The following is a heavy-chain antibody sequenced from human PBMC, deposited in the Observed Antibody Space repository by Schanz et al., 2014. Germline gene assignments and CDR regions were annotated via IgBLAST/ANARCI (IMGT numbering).Heavy chain of an antibody. J-gene: IGHJ4*02. D-gene: IGHD2-2*01. Sequence: QVQLVDSGGGLVKPGGSLRLSCTASGFPFSSYALHWVRQAPGKGLEWVAFVPFDGSQKFYADSVKGRFTISRDNSKNTVYLQMNSLRPGDTAVYYCARESSNDIVLVPGAVFDHWGQGILVTVSS. V-gene: IGHV3-30*04. CDR3: ARESSNDIVLVPGAVFDH. CDR1: GFPFSSYA. CDR2: VPFDGSQK.